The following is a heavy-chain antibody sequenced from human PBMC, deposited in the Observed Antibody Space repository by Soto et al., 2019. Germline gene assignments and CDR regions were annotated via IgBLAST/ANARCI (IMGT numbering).Heavy chain of an antibody. CDR1: GGSISSGGYS. CDR3: ARDLVPAAMGVPGDY. CDR2: IYHSGST. V-gene: IGHV4-30-2*01. D-gene: IGHD2-2*01. Sequence: QLQLQESGSGLVKPSQTLSLTCAVSGGSISSGGYSWSWIRQPPGKGLEWIGYIYHSGSTYYNPSLKSRVTISVDRSKNQFSLKLSSVTAADTAVYYCARDLVPAAMGVPGDYWGQGTLVTVSS. J-gene: IGHJ4*02.